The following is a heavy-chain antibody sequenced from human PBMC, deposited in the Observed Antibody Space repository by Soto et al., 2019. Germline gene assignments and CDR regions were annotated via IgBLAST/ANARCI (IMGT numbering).Heavy chain of an antibody. Sequence: QPGGSLRLSCAASGFTFSSYAMHWVRQAPGKGLEWVAVISYDGSNKYYADSVKGRFTISRDNSKNTPYLQMNSLRAEDTAVYYCARENPYDSSGYYSSFEYWGQGTLVTVSS. CDR1: GFTFSSYA. CDR3: ARENPYDSSGYYSSFEY. D-gene: IGHD3-22*01. CDR2: ISYDGSNK. V-gene: IGHV3-30-3*01. J-gene: IGHJ4*02.